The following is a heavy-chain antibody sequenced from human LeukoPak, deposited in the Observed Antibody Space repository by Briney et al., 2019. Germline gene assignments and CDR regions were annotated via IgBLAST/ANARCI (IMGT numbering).Heavy chain of an antibody. D-gene: IGHD1-26*01. V-gene: IGHV3-30*14. CDR2: ISYDGSNK. J-gene: IGHJ4*02. Sequence: QPGGSLRLSCAASGFTFSSYAMHWVRQAPGKGLEWVAVISYDGSNKYYADSVKGRFTISRDNSKNTLYLQMNSLRADDTAVYYCARGSNWDLLDYWGQGTLVTVSS. CDR1: GFTFSSYA. CDR3: ARGSNWDLLDY.